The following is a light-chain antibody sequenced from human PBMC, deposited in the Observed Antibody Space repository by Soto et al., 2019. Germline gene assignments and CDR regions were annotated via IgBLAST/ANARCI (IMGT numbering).Light chain of an antibody. CDR3: QQYGSSSIT. J-gene: IGKJ5*01. CDR1: QSVSSY. V-gene: IGKV3-20*01. CDR2: DAS. Sequence: IVLTQSPATLSLSPGERATLSCRASQSVSSYLAWYRQKPGQAPRLLIYDASNRATGIPDRFSGSGSGTDFTLTISRLEPEDFAMYYCQQYGSSSITFGQGTRLEI.